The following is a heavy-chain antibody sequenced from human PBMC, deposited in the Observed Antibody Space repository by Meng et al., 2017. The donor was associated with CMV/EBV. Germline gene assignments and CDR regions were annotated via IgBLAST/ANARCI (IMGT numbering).Heavy chain of an antibody. CDR1: GYTFTGYY. J-gene: IGHJ6*02. CDR3: ARVPRYRFGGSYGMDV. Sequence: ASVKVSCKASGYTFTGYYMHWVRQAPGQGLEWMGWINPNSGGTNYAQKFQGRVTMTRDTSISTAYMELSSLRSEDTAVYYCARVPRYRFGGSYGMDVWGQGTTVTVSS. D-gene: IGHD3-16*01. V-gene: IGHV1-2*02. CDR2: INPNSGGT.